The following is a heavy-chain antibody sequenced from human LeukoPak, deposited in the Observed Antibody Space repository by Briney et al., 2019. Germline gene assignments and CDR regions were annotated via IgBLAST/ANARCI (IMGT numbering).Heavy chain of an antibody. CDR1: GFTFSNYW. D-gene: IGHD3-22*01. V-gene: IGHV3-74*01. J-gene: IGHJ4*02. CDR3: ARGRPDYYDSSGYYSLYYFDY. Sequence: GGSLRLSCAASGFTFSNYWMHWVRQAPGKGLVWVSRINSDGSSTSYADSVKGRFTISRDNAKNTLYLQMNSLRVEDTAVYYCARGRPDYYDSSGYYSLYYFDYWGQGALVTVSS. CDR2: INSDGSST.